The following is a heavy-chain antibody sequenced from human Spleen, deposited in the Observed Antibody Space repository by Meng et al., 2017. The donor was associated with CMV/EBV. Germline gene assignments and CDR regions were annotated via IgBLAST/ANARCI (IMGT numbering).Heavy chain of an antibody. J-gene: IGHJ4*02. CDR2: ITPIEDKT. CDR1: GGTLSSFA. V-gene: IGHV1-69*10. CDR3: ARGPRERGGTSPNMY. Sequence: SVKVSCKASGGTLSSFAINWVRQAPGQGLEWMGGITPIEDKTNYAQKFEGRLTITADTSMMTAYMELRSLRSDDTAVYYCARGPRERGGTSPNMYWGQGTLVTVSS. D-gene: IGHD2-2*01.